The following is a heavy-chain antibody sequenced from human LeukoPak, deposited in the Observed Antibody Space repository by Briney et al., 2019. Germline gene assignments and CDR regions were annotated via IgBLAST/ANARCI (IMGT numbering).Heavy chain of an antibody. D-gene: IGHD3-3*01. J-gene: IGHJ6*02. Sequence: GRSLRLSCGASGFTFSNYAMHWVRQAPGEGLEYVSAISSNGGSTYYADSVKGRFTISRDNSKNTLFLQMGSLRVEDMAVYYCARGLRAYYYYGMDVWGQGTTVTVSS. CDR2: ISSNGGST. V-gene: IGHV3-64*02. CDR1: GFTFSNYA. CDR3: ARGLRAYYYYGMDV.